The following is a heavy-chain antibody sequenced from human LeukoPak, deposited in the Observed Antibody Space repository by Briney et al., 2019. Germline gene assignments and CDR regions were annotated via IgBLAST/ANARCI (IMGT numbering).Heavy chain of an antibody. V-gene: IGHV3-30*01. CDR3: ARDRQLRFLEWLLSH. CDR2: TSYDGSNK. J-gene: IGHJ4*02. CDR1: GFTFSSYA. D-gene: IGHD3-3*01. Sequence: GGSLRLSCAASGFTFSSYATHWVRQAPGKGLEWVAVTSYDGSNKYYADSVKGRFTISRDNSKNTLYLQMNSLRAEDTAVYYCARDRQLRFLEWLLSHWGQGTLVTVSS.